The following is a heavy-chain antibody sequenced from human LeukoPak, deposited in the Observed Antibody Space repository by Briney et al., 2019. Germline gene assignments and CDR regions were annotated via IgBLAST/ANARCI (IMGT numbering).Heavy chain of an antibody. V-gene: IGHV4-39*01. CDR1: GGSISSSSYY. Sequence: PSETLSLTCTVSGGSISSSSYYWGWIRRPPGKGLEWIGSIYYSGSTYYNPSLKSRVTISVDTSKNQFSLKLSSVTAADTAVYYCAARYDSSGYYLPNWFDPWGQGTLVTVSS. D-gene: IGHD3-22*01. CDR3: AARYDSSGYYLPNWFDP. CDR2: IYYSGST. J-gene: IGHJ5*02.